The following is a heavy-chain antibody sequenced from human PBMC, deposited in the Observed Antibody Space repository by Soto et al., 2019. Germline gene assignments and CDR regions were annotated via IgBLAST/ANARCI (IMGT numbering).Heavy chain of an antibody. D-gene: IGHD2-2*01. Sequence: PGGALRLCCAASGFTFSDHYMDWVRQAPGKGLEWVGRTRNKANSYTTEYAASVKGRFTISRDDSKNSLYLQMNSLKTEDTAVYYFARGGYCSSTSCYRDYYGMDVWGQGTTVTVSS. CDR1: GFTFSDHY. CDR3: ARGGYCSSTSCYRDYYGMDV. J-gene: IGHJ6*02. V-gene: IGHV3-72*01. CDR2: TRNKANSYTT.